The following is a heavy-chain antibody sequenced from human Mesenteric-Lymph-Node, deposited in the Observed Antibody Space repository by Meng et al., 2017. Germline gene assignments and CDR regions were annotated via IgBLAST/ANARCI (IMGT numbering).Heavy chain of an antibody. CDR3: ARLDLGLAH. D-gene: IGHD3-16*01. CDR2: IIPIIGTT. J-gene: IGHJ4*02. CDR1: GGKFTRFV. V-gene: IGHV1-69*10. Sequence: QAQLVQSGAEVKKPGSSVKVPCMASGGKFTRFVFNWVRQAPGQGLGWMGGIIPIIGTTNYAEKFRGRLTISADTSARTAYMELTSLNSDDTAVYYCARLDLGLAHWGQGTLVTVSS.